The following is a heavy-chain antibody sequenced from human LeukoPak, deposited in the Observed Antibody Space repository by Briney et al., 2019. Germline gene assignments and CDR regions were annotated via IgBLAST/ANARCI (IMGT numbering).Heavy chain of an antibody. CDR2: IYHSGST. Sequence: SETLSLTCAVSGGSISSSNWWSWVRQPPGKGLEWIGEIYHSGSTNYNPSLKSRVTISVDKSKNQFSLKLSSVTAADTAVYYCARLAVAGTYYYGMDVWGQGTTVTVSS. CDR3: ARLAVAGTYYYGMDV. J-gene: IGHJ6*02. CDR1: GGSISSSNW. D-gene: IGHD6-19*01. V-gene: IGHV4-4*02.